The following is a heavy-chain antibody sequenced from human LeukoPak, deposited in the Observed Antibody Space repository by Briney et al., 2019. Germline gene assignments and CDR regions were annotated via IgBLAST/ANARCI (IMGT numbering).Heavy chain of an antibody. CDR1: GFNFDEYA. V-gene: IGHV3-9*01. Sequence: PGRSLRLSCVGSGFNFDEYAMHWVRQPPGKGLEWVSGISSNSDDIGYADSVKGRFTISRDSAKKSLYLQMNSLRAEDTALYYCAKDRQCTSSSCPIDYWGRGTLVPVSS. CDR3: AKDRQCTSSSCPIDY. J-gene: IGHJ4*02. D-gene: IGHD2-15*01. CDR2: ISSNSDDI.